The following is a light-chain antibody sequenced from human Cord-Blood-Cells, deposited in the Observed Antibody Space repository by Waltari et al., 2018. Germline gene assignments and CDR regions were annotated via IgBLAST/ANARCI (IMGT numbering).Light chain of an antibody. Sequence: QSALTQPASVSGSPGQSITISCTGTSRYVGGSNYVSWYQQHPGKAPKLMIYEVSNRPSGVSNRFSGSKSGNTASLTISGLQAEDEADYYCSSYTSSSTYVFGTGTKVTVL. CDR2: EVS. CDR3: SSYTSSSTYV. CDR1: SRYVGGSNY. J-gene: IGLJ1*01. V-gene: IGLV2-14*01.